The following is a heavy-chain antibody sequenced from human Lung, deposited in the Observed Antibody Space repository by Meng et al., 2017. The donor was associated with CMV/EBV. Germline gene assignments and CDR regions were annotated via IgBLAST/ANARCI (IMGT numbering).Heavy chain of an antibody. CDR2: IRPDGSDK. D-gene: IGHD1-26*01. Sequence: GESLKISCAASGFIFPAFSMSWVRQAPGKGLEWVGNIRPDGSDKYYVDSVKGRFTISRDNVRNSLFLHMNSLRAADTAVYYCARENSGSVTRDNWFDPWGHGTLVTVSS. CDR3: ARENSGSVTRDNWFDP. V-gene: IGHV3-7*01. J-gene: IGHJ5*02. CDR1: GFIFPAFS.